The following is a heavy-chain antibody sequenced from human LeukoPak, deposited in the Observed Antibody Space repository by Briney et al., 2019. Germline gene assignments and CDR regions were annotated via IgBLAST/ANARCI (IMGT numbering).Heavy chain of an antibody. CDR2: INPSGGST. CDR3: AGDEGGQQLAIDY. V-gene: IGHV1-46*01. CDR1: GYTFTSYY. D-gene: IGHD6-13*01. Sequence: ASVKVSCKASGYTFTSYYMHWVRKAPGQGLEWMGIINPSGGSTSYAQKFQGRVTMTRDMSTSTVYMELSSLRSEDTAVYYCAGDEGGQQLAIDYWGQGTLVTVSS. J-gene: IGHJ4*02.